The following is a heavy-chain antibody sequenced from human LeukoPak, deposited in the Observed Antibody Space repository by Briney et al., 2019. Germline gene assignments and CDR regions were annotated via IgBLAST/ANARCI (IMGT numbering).Heavy chain of an antibody. V-gene: IGHV1-69*04. J-gene: IGHJ4*02. CDR3: ARDQGVCSGGSCYPNFDY. CDR2: IIPILGIA. CDR1: GGTFSSYA. D-gene: IGHD2-15*01. Sequence: SVKVSCKASGGTFSSYAISWVRQAPGQGLEWMGRIIPILGIANYAQKFQGRVTITADKSTSTAYMELSRLRSEDTAVYYCARDQGVCSGGSCYPNFDYWGQGTLVTVSS.